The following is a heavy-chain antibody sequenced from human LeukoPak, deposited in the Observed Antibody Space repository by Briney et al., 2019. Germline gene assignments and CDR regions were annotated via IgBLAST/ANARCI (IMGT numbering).Heavy chain of an antibody. CDR1: GGSISSGGYS. J-gene: IGHJ5*02. CDR3: AREKTSGAGFDP. D-gene: IGHD6-25*01. Sequence: TSETLSLTCAVSGGSISSGGYSWSWIRQPPGKGLEWIGYIYHSGSTYYNPSLKSRVTISVDRSKNQFSLKLSSVTAADTAVYYCAREKTSGAGFDPWGQGTLVTVSS. CDR2: IYHSGST. V-gene: IGHV4-30-2*01.